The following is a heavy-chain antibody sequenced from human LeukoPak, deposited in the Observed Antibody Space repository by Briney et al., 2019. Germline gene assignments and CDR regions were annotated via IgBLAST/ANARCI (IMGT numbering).Heavy chain of an antibody. Sequence: SETLSLICAVSGGSISGFYWSWIRHRPGKGLEWIGHIYYTGSNYNRPSLKTRVTMSLHTSKNQLSLNLSSLTAADMAVYYCARSYYDSSGYRYYDYWGQGTLVTASS. J-gene: IGHJ4*02. V-gene: IGHV4-59*01. CDR3: ARSYYDSSGYRYYDY. D-gene: IGHD3-22*01. CDR2: IYYTGSN. CDR1: GGSISGFY.